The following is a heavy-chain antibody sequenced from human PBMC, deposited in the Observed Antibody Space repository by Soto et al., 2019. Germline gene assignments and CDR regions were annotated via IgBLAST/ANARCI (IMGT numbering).Heavy chain of an antibody. J-gene: IGHJ6*02. D-gene: IGHD3-3*01. Sequence: QVQLVQSGAEVKKPGSSVKVSCKASGGTFSSYAISWVRQAPGQGLEWMGGIIPIFGTANYAQKFQGRVTITADKATSTAYMELSSLRSEDTAVYYCARDGGFLEWRLYYYYGMDVWGQGTTVTVSS. CDR2: IIPIFGTA. V-gene: IGHV1-69*06. CDR3: ARDGGFLEWRLYYYYGMDV. CDR1: GGTFSSYA.